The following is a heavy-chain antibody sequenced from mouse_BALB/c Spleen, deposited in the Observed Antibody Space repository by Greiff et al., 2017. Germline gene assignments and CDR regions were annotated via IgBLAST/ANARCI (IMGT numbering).Heavy chain of an antibody. CDR2: ISNGGGST. CDR3: ARLYYDYDGAMDY. Sequence: DVMLVESGGGLVQPGGSLKLSCAASGFTFSSYTMSWVRQTPEKRLEWVAYISNGGGSTYYPDTVKGRFTISRDNAKNTLYLQMSSLKSEDTAMYYCARLYYDYDGAMDYWGQGTSVTVSS. V-gene: IGHV5-12-2*01. D-gene: IGHD2-4*01. CDR1: GFTFSSYT. J-gene: IGHJ4*01.